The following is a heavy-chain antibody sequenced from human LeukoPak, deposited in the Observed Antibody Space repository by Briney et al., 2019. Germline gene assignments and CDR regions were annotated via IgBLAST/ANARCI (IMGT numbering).Heavy chain of an antibody. CDR2: ISGSGGST. Sequence: GLTLRLSCAASGFTFSSYGMSWVRQAPGKGLEWVSAISGSGGSTYYADSVKGRFTISRDNSKNTLYLQMNSLRAEDTAVYYCAKGKGQLLVIGAFDICGQGTTVTASS. CDR1: GFTFSSYG. J-gene: IGHJ3*02. CDR3: AKGKGQLLVIGAFDI. V-gene: IGHV3-23*01. D-gene: IGHD2-2*01.